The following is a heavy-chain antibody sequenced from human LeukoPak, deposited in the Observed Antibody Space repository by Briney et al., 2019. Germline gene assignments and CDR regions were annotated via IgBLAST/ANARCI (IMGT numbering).Heavy chain of an antibody. V-gene: IGHV3-23*01. Sequence: SGGSLRLSCAASGFTFSSYAMSWVRQAPGKGLEWVSVISGSGGSTYSADSVKGRFTISRDNSKNTLYLQMNSLRAEDTAVYYCARVRRTGNDAFDIWGQGTMVTVSS. CDR1: GFTFSSYA. CDR3: ARVRRTGNDAFDI. CDR2: ISGSGGST. J-gene: IGHJ3*02. D-gene: IGHD1-1*01.